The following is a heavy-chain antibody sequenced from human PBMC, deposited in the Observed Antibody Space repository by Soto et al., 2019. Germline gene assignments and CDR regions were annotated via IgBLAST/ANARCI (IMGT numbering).Heavy chain of an antibody. Sequence: GGSLRLSCTASGFTFSRHAMTWVRQAPGKGLEWVSGLSDSGGSIYYADSVKGRFTISRDNSKNTLYLQMNSLRAEDTAVYYCAKDPGGYSRHFDYWGQGTLVTVSS. CDR3: AKDPGGYSRHFDY. V-gene: IGHV3-23*01. J-gene: IGHJ4*02. CDR1: GFTFSRHA. D-gene: IGHD6-13*01. CDR2: LSDSGGSI.